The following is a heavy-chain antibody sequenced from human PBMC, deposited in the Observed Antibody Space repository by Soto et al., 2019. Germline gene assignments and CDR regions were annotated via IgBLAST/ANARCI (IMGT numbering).Heavy chain of an antibody. Sequence: GASVKVSCKHSGYTFTSYGINWVRQATGQGLEWMGWMNPNSGNTDYAQKFQGRVTLTRNTSINTAYMELSSLRSEDTAVYYCARVRYCDRSPCYRLHYYYYDAMDVWGQGTTVTVSS. V-gene: IGHV1-8*01. CDR2: MNPNSGNT. CDR1: GYTFTSYG. CDR3: ARVRYCDRSPCYRLHYYYYDAMDV. J-gene: IGHJ6*02. D-gene: IGHD3-22*01.